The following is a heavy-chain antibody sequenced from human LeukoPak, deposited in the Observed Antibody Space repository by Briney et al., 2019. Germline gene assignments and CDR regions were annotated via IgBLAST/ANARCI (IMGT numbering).Heavy chain of an antibody. Sequence: PSETLSLTCTVSGGSLSISSYYWGWIRQPPGKGLEWIGSIYYSGSTYYNPSLKSRVTISVDTSKNQFSLKLSSVTAAATAMYYCASLSVAGTNYYYYMDVWGKGTTVTVSS. CDR3: ASLSVAGTNYYYYMDV. J-gene: IGHJ6*03. CDR1: GGSLSISSYY. V-gene: IGHV4-39*01. D-gene: IGHD6-19*01. CDR2: IYYSGST.